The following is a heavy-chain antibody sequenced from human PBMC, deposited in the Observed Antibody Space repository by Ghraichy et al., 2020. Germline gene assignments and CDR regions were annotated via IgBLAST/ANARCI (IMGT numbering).Heavy chain of an antibody. CDR3: ARHGRSGWYDDQH. V-gene: IGHV5-10-1*01. CDR2: IDPSDSYT. Sequence: GESLNISCKGSGFSFTSYWISWVRQMPGKGLEWMGRIDPSDSYTNYSPSFQGHVTISADKSISTAYLQWSSLKASDTAMYYCARHGRSGWYDDQHWGQGTLVTVSS. J-gene: IGHJ1*01. CDR1: GFSFTSYW. D-gene: IGHD6-19*01.